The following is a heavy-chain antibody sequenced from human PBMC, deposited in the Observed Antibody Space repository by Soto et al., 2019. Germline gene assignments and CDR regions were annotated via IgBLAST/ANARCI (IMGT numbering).Heavy chain of an antibody. D-gene: IGHD1-1*01. CDR2: VYYSGTT. V-gene: IGHV4-61*08. Sequence: SETLSLTSTVSSGSIASGDYYWSWIRQPPGKGLEWIGYVYYSGTTNYNPFLKSRVTLSLDKSKNQFSLKTNSVTAADTAVYYCARDVIATHNYWDLWGQGTLVTVSS. CDR1: SGSIASGDYY. J-gene: IGHJ4*02. CDR3: ARDVIATHNYWDL.